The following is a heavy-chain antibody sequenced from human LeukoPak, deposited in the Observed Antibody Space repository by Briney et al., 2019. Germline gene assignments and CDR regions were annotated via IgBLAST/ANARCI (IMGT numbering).Heavy chain of an antibody. CDR2: INPNSGGT. J-gene: IGHJ4*02. D-gene: IGHD5/OR15-5a*01. Sequence: ASVKVSFKASGYTFTGYYMHWVRQAPGQGLEWMGWINPNSGGTNFAQDFQGRVTMTRDTSISTAYMELSRLRSDDTAVYYCASVSTLTKLFDYWGQGTLVTVSS. CDR1: GYTFTGYY. CDR3: ASVSTLTKLFDY. V-gene: IGHV1-2*02.